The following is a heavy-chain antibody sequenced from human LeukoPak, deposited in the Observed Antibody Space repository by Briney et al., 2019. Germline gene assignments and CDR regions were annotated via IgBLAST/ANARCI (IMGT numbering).Heavy chain of an antibody. D-gene: IGHD5-18*01. Sequence: GASVKVSCKASRYTFTSYYMHWVRQAPGQGLEWMGIINPSGGSTSYAQKFQGRVTMTRDTSTSTVYMELSSLRSEDTAVYYCARDGGEDTAMVPWGQGTLVTVSS. CDR1: RYTFTSYY. CDR2: INPSGGST. CDR3: ARDGGEDTAMVP. J-gene: IGHJ5*02. V-gene: IGHV1-46*01.